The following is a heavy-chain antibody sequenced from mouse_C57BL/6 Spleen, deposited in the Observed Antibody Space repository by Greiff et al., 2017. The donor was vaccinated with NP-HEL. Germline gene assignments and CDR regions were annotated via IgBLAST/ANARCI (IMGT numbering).Heavy chain of an antibody. V-gene: IGHV1-52*01. CDR1: GYTFTSYW. Sequence: QVQLQQPGAELVRPGSSVKLSCKASGYTFTSYWMHWVKQRPIQGLEWIGNIDPSDSETHYNQKFKDKATLTVDKSSSTAYMQLSSLTSEDSAVYYCARFSESYAMDDWGQGTSVTVSS. J-gene: IGHJ4*01. CDR3: ARFSESYAMDD. D-gene: IGHD6-2*01. CDR2: IDPSDSET.